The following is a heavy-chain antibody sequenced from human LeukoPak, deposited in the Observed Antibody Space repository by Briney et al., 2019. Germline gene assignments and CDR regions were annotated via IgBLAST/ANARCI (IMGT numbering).Heavy chain of an antibody. Sequence: SETLSLNCAVYGGSFSGYYWSWIRQPPGKGLEWIGEINHSGSTNYNPSLKSRVTISVDTSKNQFSLKLSSVTAADTAVYYCARYSLVVVSFDPWGQGTLVTVSS. J-gene: IGHJ5*02. CDR3: ARYSLVVVSFDP. CDR1: GGSFSGYY. D-gene: IGHD3-22*01. V-gene: IGHV4-34*01. CDR2: INHSGST.